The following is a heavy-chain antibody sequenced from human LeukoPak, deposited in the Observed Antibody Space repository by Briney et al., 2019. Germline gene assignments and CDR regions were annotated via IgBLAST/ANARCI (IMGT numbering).Heavy chain of an antibody. D-gene: IGHD2-2*01. CDR3: ARGYCSSTSCFYYFDY. CDR2: ISYDGSNK. Sequence: GGSLRLSCAASGFTFSSYGMHWVRQAPGKGLEWVAVISYDGSNKYYADSVKGRFTISRDNSKNTLYLQMNSLRAEDTAVYYCARGYCSSTSCFYYFDYWGQGTLVTVSS. J-gene: IGHJ4*02. V-gene: IGHV3-30*03. CDR1: GFTFSSYG.